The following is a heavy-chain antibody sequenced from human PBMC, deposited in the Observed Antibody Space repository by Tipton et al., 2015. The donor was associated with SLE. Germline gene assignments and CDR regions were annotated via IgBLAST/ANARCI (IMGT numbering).Heavy chain of an antibody. CDR3: ARGSRYYDSSGYHWYLDL. CDR2: IYHSGST. Sequence: TLSLTCAVSGGSISNNNWWSWVRQPPGKGLEWIGEIYHSGSTNYNPSLESRVTISVDTSKNQFSLKLSSVTAADTAVYYCARGSRYYDSSGYHWYLDLWGRGTLVTVSS. V-gene: IGHV4-4*02. D-gene: IGHD3-22*01. J-gene: IGHJ2*01. CDR1: GGSISNNNW.